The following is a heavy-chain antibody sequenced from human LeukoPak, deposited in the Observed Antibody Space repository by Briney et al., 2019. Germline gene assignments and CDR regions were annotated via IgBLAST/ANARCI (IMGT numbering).Heavy chain of an antibody. D-gene: IGHD1-26*01. CDR3: AKTQWKVGATDYFDY. CDR2: INDNGGQR. CDR1: GFAFKNYA. V-gene: IGHV3-23*01. J-gene: IGHJ4*01. Sequence: SGGSLRLSRAASGFAFKNYAMTWVRQAPGKGLQWVSNINDNGGQRHYADSVKGRFTISRDNSKNTLFLQMDSLRAEDTAVYYCAKTQWKVGATDYFDYWGNGILVTVSS.